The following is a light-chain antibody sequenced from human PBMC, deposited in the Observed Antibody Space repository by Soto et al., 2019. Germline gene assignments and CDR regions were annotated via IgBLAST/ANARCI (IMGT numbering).Light chain of an antibody. CDR3: QQFGTSPRT. J-gene: IGKJ1*01. Sequence: EIVLTQSPGTLSLSPGERATLSCRASQSVSSSYLAWYQQKPGQAPRLLIYGASSRATGIPDRFSGSGSGIDFTLTISSLEPEDFAVYYCQQFGTSPRTFGQGTKVDIK. CDR2: GAS. V-gene: IGKV3-20*01. CDR1: QSVSSSY.